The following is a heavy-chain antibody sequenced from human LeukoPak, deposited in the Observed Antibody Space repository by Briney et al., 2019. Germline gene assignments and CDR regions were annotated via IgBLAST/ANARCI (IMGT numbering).Heavy chain of an antibody. V-gene: IGHV4-34*01. CDR1: GDSFGGFY. CDR3: VRGNVKHYHSVADEYYYYMDV. CDR2: ISYSGTP. D-gene: IGHD2/OR15-2a*01. Sequence: SETLSLTCGVYGDSFGGFYWTWVRQAPGKGLEWIGEISYSGTPRYNPSLNSRITITLDTSKKQISLNLSPVTAADTAVYYCVRGNVKHYHSVADEYYYYMDVWGKGTAVIVTS. J-gene: IGHJ6*03.